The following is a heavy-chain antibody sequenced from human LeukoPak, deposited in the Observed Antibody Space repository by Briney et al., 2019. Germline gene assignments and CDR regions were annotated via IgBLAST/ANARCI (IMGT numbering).Heavy chain of an antibody. V-gene: IGHV3-66*02. Sequence: QPGGSLRLSCAASGFTVSSNYMSWVRQASGKGLEWVSVIYSGGSTYYADSVKGRFTISRDNSKNTPYLQMNSLRAEDTAVYYCARDRITGTSDYWGQGTLVTVSS. CDR1: GFTVSSNY. CDR2: IYSGGST. CDR3: ARDRITGTSDY. J-gene: IGHJ4*02. D-gene: IGHD1-7*01.